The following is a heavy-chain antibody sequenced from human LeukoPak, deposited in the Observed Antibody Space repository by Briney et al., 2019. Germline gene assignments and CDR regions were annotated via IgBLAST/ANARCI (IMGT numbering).Heavy chain of an antibody. CDR1: GASITTHS. CDR2: IFYTGST. Sequence: SETLSLTCTVSGASITTHSWSWIRQPPGKGPEWIGCIFYTGSTNYNPPLKGRVTISPDTSKNQFSLKLSAVAAADTAVYYCVCGANGDHAFDYWSQGTLVTVSS. CDR3: VCGANGDHAFDY. J-gene: IGHJ4*02. D-gene: IGHD4-17*01. V-gene: IGHV4-59*11.